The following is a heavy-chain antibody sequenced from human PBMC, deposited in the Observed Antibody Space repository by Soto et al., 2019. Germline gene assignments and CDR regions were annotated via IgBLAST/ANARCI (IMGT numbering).Heavy chain of an antibody. V-gene: IGHV1-8*01. Sequence: QVQLVQSGAEVRKPGASVKVSCKASGYTFTTYDINWVRQATGQGLEWMGWMNPNSGNTVYAQKFQGRVTMTRNTSINTAYMELTSLTSDDTDVYYFERYHYYYCMDVWGQGTTVTVSS. D-gene: IGHD3-22*01. CDR1: GYTFTTYD. CDR2: MNPNSGNT. J-gene: IGHJ6*02. CDR3: ERYHYYYCMDV.